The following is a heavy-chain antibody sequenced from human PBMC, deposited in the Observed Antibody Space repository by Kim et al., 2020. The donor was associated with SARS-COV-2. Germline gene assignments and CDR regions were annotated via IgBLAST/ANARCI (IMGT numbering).Heavy chain of an antibody. D-gene: IGHD6-13*01. CDR2: INHSGST. V-gene: IGHV4-34*01. CDR3: ARVARDSSSWQTRGAEYFQH. Sequence: SETLSLTCAVYGGSFSGYYWSWIRQPPGKGLEWIGEINHSGSTNYNPSLKSRVTISVDTSKNQFSLKLSSVTAADTAVYYCARVARDSSSWQTRGAEYFQHWGQGTLVTVSS. J-gene: IGHJ1*01. CDR1: GGSFSGYY.